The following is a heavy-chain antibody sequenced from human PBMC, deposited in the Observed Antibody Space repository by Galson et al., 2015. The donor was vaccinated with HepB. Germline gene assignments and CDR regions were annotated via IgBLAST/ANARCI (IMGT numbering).Heavy chain of an antibody. CDR1: GFTFSSYG. J-gene: IGHJ4*02. CDR3: ARDRGFHSNSPAY. CDR2: IWYDGSNK. D-gene: IGHD2-2*01. V-gene: IGHV3-33*01. Sequence: LTLSCAATGFTFSSYGMHWVRQAPGKGLEGMGVIWYDGSNKYYADSVKGRFTIRRDNYKNTLFLQMNSLRVEDTGIYYCARDRGFHSNSPAYWGQGTMVIVS.